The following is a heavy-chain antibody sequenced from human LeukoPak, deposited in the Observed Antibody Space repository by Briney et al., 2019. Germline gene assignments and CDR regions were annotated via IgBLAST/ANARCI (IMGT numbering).Heavy chain of an antibody. CDR3: ARDIMVGAHHDAVDI. Sequence: SSVKVSCKASGGTFSSYAISWVRQAPGQGLEWMGGIIPIFGTANYAQKFQGRVTITADESTSTAYMELSSLRSEDTAVYYCARDIMVGAHHDAVDIWGQGTMVTVSS. CDR2: IIPIFGTA. V-gene: IGHV1-69*01. J-gene: IGHJ3*02. D-gene: IGHD1-26*01. CDR1: GGTFSSYA.